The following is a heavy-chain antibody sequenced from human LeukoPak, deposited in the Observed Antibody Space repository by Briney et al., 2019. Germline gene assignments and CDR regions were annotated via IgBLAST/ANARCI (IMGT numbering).Heavy chain of an antibody. Sequence: PSETLSLTCTVSGGSISRSGSYWAWIRQPPGKGLEWIANVYYNGDTYYNSSLYSRVTSSADTSKNQFSLKLSSVTAADTAVYYCARGRVRLPYYYGSGSSCWFDPWGQGTLVTVSS. CDR2: VYYNGDT. V-gene: IGHV4-39*01. D-gene: IGHD3-10*01. CDR1: GGSISRSGSY. CDR3: ARGRVRLPYYYGSGSSCWFDP. J-gene: IGHJ5*02.